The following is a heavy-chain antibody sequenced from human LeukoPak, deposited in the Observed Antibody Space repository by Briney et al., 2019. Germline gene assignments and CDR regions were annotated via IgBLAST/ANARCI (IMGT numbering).Heavy chain of an antibody. CDR3: ARNGAYALDY. CDR2: IYYSGST. D-gene: IGHD4-17*01. CDR1: GGSISSYY. V-gene: IGHV4-59*12. Sequence: SETLSLTCTVSGGSISSYYWSWIRQPPGKGLEWIGYIYYSGSTNYNPSLKSRVTISVDKSKNQLSLKLNSVTAADTAVFYCARNGAYALDYWGQGTLVTVSS. J-gene: IGHJ4*02.